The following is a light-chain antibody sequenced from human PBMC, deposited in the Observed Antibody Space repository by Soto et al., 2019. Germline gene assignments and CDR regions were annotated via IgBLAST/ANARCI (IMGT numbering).Light chain of an antibody. Sequence: DIQMTQSPSSLSASVGDRVTITCRASQTISNYLNWYQQRPGRAPKLLIYATSTLQSGVPSRFSVSGSVTDFNPAISRLLPDDSSTDYCQQNYSTPYTLGQGTKLEIK. CDR3: QQNYSTPYT. V-gene: IGKV1-39*01. CDR1: QTISNY. CDR2: ATS. J-gene: IGKJ2*01.